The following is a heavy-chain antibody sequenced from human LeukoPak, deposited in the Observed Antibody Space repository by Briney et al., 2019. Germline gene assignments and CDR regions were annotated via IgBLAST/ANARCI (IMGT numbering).Heavy chain of an antibody. CDR2: IYYSGST. CDR3: ARDVVINYYYGMDV. V-gene: IGHV4-31*03. CDR1: GGSISSGGYY. Sequence: PSETLSLTCTVSGGSISSGGYYWSWIRQHPGKGLEWIGYIYYSGSTYYNPSLKSRVTISVDTSKNQFSLKLSSVTAADTAVYYCARDVVINYYYGMDVWGQGTTVTVSS. D-gene: IGHD3-22*01. J-gene: IGHJ6*02.